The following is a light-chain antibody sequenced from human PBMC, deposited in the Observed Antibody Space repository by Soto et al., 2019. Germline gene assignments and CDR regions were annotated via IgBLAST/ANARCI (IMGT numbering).Light chain of an antibody. Sequence: EIVMTQSPATLSVPPGERATLSCRASQSVSTNFAWYQQKPGQAPRLLIYGASVRATGVPSRFNGSGSGTEFTLTISSLQSEDFAVYYCQQYNNWPPMYTFGQGTRLDIK. CDR2: GAS. CDR3: QQYNNWPPMYT. CDR1: QSVSTN. V-gene: IGKV3-15*01. J-gene: IGKJ2*01.